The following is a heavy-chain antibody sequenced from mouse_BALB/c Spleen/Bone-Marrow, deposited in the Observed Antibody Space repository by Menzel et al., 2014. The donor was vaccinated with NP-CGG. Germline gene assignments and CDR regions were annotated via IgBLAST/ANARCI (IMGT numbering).Heavy chain of an antibody. J-gene: IGHJ2*01. CDR1: GYSITSDYA. CDR3: ARDNYYGSSY. CDR2: ISYSGST. D-gene: IGHD1-1*01. Sequence: VQLQQSGPGLVKPSQSLSLTCTVTGYSITSDYAWHWIRQFPGNKLEWMGYISYSGSTSYNPSLKSRISITRDTSKNQFFLQLNSVTTEDTATYYCARDNYYGSSYWGQGTTLTVSS. V-gene: IGHV3-2*02.